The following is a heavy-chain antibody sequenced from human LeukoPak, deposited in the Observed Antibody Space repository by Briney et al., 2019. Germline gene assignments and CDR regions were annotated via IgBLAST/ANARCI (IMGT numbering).Heavy chain of an antibody. Sequence: PGGSLRLSCAASGFTFSSYTMHWVRQAPGKGLEWVAVISYDGSNKYYADSVKGRFTISRDNSKNTLYLQMNSLRAEDTAVYYCARAYNGDYIHGFDYWGQGSLVTVSS. V-gene: IGHV3-30*14. CDR3: ARAYNGDYIHGFDY. D-gene: IGHD4-17*01. CDR2: ISYDGSNK. CDR1: GFTFSSYT. J-gene: IGHJ4*02.